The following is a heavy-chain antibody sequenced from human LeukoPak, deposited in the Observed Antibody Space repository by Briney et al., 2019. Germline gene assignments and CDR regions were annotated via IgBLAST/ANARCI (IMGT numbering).Heavy chain of an antibody. CDR3: ASRSSGWPVGPVFDY. CDR1: GYTFTSYA. CDR2: INAGNGNT. V-gene: IGHV1-3*01. D-gene: IGHD6-19*01. Sequence: ASVKVSCKASGYTFTSYAMHWVRQAPGQRLEWMGWINAGNGNTKYSQKFQGRVTITRDTSASTAYMELSSLRSEDTAVYYCASRSSGWPVGPVFDYWGQGTLVTVSS. J-gene: IGHJ4*02.